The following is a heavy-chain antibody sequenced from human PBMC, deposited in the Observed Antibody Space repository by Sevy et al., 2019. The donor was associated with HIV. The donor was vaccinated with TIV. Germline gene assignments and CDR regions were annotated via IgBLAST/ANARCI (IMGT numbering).Heavy chain of an antibody. CDR1: GFTFSSYS. CDR3: ASEVVGATTFDY. Sequence: GGSLRLSCAASGFTFSSYSMIWVRQAPGKGLEWVSSISSSSSYIYYAHSVKGRFTISRDNAKNSLYLQMNSLRAEDTAVYYCASEVVGATTFDYWGQGTLVTVSS. D-gene: IGHD1-26*01. J-gene: IGHJ4*02. CDR2: ISSSSSYI. V-gene: IGHV3-21*01.